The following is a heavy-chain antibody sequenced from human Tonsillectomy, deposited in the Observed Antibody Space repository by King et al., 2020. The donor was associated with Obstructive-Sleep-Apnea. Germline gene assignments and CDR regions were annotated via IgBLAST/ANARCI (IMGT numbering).Heavy chain of an antibody. CDR3: ARLGRYFDWLFGAFDI. CDR1: GYSFTSYW. J-gene: IGHJ3*02. Sequence: VQLVESGAEVKKPGESLKISCKGSGYSFTSYWIGWVRQMPGKGLEWMGIIYPGDSDTRYSPSFQGQVTISADKSISTAYLQWSSLKASDTAMYYCARLGRYFDWLFGAFDIWGQGTMVTVSS. D-gene: IGHD3-9*01. V-gene: IGHV5-51*01. CDR2: IYPGDSDT.